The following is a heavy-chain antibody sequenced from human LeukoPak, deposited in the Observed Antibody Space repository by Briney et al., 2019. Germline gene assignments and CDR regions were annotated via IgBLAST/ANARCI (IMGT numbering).Heavy chain of an antibody. Sequence: PGGSLRLSCVASGFTFSNYWMHWVRQAPGKGLEWVAVIWSDGTNRYYADSVKGRFSINRDDSQKRVFLQMDSLRAEDTAVYYCARDAQRGFDYSNSLQYWGQGALVTVSS. CDR2: IWSDGTNR. CDR3: ARDAQRGFDYSNSLQY. D-gene: IGHD4-11*01. V-gene: IGHV3-33*08. CDR1: GFTFSNYW. J-gene: IGHJ4*02.